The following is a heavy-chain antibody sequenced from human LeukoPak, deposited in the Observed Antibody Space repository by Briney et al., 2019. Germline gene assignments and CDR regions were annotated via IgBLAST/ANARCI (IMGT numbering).Heavy chain of an antibody. J-gene: IGHJ5*02. V-gene: IGHV5-51*01. D-gene: IGHD6-13*01. CDR1: GYNFTIYW. CDR2: IYPGDSDT. Sequence: GESLKISCKGSGYNFTIYWIAWVRQMPGKGLEWMGIIYPGDSDTRYSPSFQGQVTISADKSTSTAYLQWSSLKASDTAMYYCARQATSHSSSCLDPWGQGTLVTVSS. CDR3: ARQATSHSSSCLDP.